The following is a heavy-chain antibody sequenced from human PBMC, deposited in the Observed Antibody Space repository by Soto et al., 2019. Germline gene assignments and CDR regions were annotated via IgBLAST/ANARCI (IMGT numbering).Heavy chain of an antibody. J-gene: IGHJ6*02. Sequence: GGSLRLSCAASGFTFSSYWMHWVRQAPGKGLVWVSRINSDGSSTSYADSVKGRFTISRDNAKNTLYLQMNSLRAEDTAVYYCARDGSSSPYYYYYYGMDVWGQGTTVTVSS. V-gene: IGHV3-74*01. CDR1: GFTFSSYW. D-gene: IGHD6-13*01. CDR2: INSDGSST. CDR3: ARDGSSSPYYYYYYGMDV.